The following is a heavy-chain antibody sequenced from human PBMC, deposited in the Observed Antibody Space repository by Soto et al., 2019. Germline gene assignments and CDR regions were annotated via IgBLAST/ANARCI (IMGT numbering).Heavy chain of an antibody. D-gene: IGHD3-3*01. CDR3: ARRIVTIFGTYYFDY. CDR1: GGSISSSSYY. CDR2: IYYSGST. Sequence: QLQLQESGPGLVKPSETLSLTCTVSGGSISSSSYYWGWIRQPPGKGLEWIGGIYYSGSTYYNPSLKSRATISVDTSKNQFSLKLSSVTAADTAVYYCARRIVTIFGTYYFDYWGQGTLVTVSS. J-gene: IGHJ4*02. V-gene: IGHV4-39*01.